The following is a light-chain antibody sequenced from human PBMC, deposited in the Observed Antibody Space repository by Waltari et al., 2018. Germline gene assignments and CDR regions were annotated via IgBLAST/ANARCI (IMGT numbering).Light chain of an antibody. CDR1: QNMKNW. Sequence: IQVTQSPFALSASVGDRVTVTFRASQNMKNWLAWYQQKPVKAPELLIYKAASLETGVPSRFSGSGSGTEFTLTISSLQPDDFATYYCQQYKNFPITFGQVTRLAIK. CDR3: QQYKNFPIT. CDR2: KAA. J-gene: IGKJ5*01. V-gene: IGKV1-5*03.